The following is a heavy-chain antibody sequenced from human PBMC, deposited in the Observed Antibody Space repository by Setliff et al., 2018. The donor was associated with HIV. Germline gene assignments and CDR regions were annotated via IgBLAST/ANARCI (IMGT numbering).Heavy chain of an antibody. Sequence: GGSLRLSCAASGFTFSSYEMNWVRQAPGKGLEWVSYISSSGSTIYYADSVKGRFTISRDNAKNSLYLQMNSLRAEDTAVYYCARERSLIVGAIHFDYWGQGTLVTVS. CDR3: ARERSLIVGAIHFDY. J-gene: IGHJ4*02. CDR1: GFTFSSYE. D-gene: IGHD1-26*01. CDR2: ISSSGSTI. V-gene: IGHV3-48*03.